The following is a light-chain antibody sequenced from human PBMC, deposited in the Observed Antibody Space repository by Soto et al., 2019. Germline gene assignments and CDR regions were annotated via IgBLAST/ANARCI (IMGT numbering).Light chain of an antibody. J-gene: IGLJ2*01. Sequence: QSVLTQPPSVSGAPGQRVTISCTGSSSNIGAGYDVHWYQRIPGTAPKLLIYAVTNRPSGVPDRFSGSKSDTSASLAITGLQAEDAADYYCHSYDSSLSGSVFGGGTKVTVL. CDR3: HSYDSSLSGSV. CDR1: SSNIGAGYD. V-gene: IGLV1-40*01. CDR2: AVT.